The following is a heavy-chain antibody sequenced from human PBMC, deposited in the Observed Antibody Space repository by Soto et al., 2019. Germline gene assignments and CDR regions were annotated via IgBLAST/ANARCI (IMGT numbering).Heavy chain of an antibody. V-gene: IGHV5-51*01. J-gene: IGHJ6*02. CDR3: ARQGWANPYGMDV. CDR1: GDNSINRC. Sequence: PGELNRNSNRVSGDNSINRCGGWGRKMPGKGLEWMGIIYPGDSDTRYSPSFQGQVTISADKSISTAYLQWSSLKASDTAMYYCARQGWANPYGMDVWGQGTTVTGSS. CDR2: IYPGDSDT.